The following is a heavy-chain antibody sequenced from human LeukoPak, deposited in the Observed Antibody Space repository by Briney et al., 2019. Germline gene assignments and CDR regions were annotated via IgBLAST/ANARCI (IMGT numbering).Heavy chain of an antibody. CDR2: FDPEDGET. CDR3: ATASLMVRGVILFFDY. CDR1: GYTLTELS. D-gene: IGHD3-10*01. Sequence: GASVKVSFKVSGYTLTELSMHWVRQALGKGLEWSGGFDPEDGETIYAQKNQGRVTMTEDTSTDTAYMELSSRRSDHTAVYSCATASLMVRGVILFFDYWGQGTLVTVSS. J-gene: IGHJ4*02. V-gene: IGHV1-24*01.